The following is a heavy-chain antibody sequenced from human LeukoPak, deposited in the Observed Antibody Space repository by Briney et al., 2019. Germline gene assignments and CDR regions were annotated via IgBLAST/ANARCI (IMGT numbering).Heavy chain of an antibody. CDR1: GFTFDDYA. Sequence: GGSLRLSCAASGFTFDDYAMHWVRQAPGKGLEWVSLISWDGDSTYYADSVKGRFTISRDNSKNTLYLQVGSLRAEDTAVYYCAKDGGYSSSSGATYWGQGTLVTVSS. V-gene: IGHV3-43D*03. J-gene: IGHJ4*02. CDR2: ISWDGDST. CDR3: AKDGGYSSSSGATY. D-gene: IGHD6-6*01.